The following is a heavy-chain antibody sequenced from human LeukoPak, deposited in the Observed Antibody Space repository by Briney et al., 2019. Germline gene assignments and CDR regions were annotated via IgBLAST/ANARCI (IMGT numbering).Heavy chain of an antibody. CDR1: GGSFSAYC. J-gene: IGHJ5*02. Sequence: SETLSLTCAVYGGSFSAYCWSWIRQPPGKGLEWIGEINHSGSTNYNPSLKSRVTISVGTSKNQFSLKLSSVTAADTAVYYCARGHLRVGARFDPWGQGTLVTVSS. V-gene: IGHV4-34*01. D-gene: IGHD1-26*01. CDR2: INHSGST. CDR3: ARGHLRVGARFDP.